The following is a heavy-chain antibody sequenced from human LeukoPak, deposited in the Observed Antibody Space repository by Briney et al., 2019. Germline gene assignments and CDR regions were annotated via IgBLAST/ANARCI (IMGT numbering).Heavy chain of an antibody. V-gene: IGHV4-34*01. J-gene: IGHJ2*01. D-gene: IGHD2-21*02. CDR2: INHSGST. Sequence: SETLSLTCAVYGGSFSGYYWSWIRQPPGKGLEWIGEINHSGSTNYNPSLKSRVTISVDTSKNQFSLKLSSVTAADTAVYCCARRAYCGGDCYGWYFDLWGRGTLVTVSS. CDR3: ARRAYCGGDCYGWYFDL. CDR1: GGSFSGYY.